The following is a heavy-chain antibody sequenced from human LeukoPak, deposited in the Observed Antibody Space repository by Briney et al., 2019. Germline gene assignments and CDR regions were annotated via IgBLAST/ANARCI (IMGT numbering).Heavy chain of an antibody. CDR1: GFTFSSYW. D-gene: IGHD3/OR15-3a*01. CDR2: IKQDGSEK. J-gene: IGHJ5*02. Sequence: PGGSLRLSCAASGFTFSSYWMSWVRQAPGKGLEWVANIKQDGSEKYYVDSVKGRFTISRDNAKNSLYLQMNSLRAEDTAVYYCARDYDFWGNNWFDPWGQGTLVTVSS. CDR3: ARDYDFWGNNWFDP. V-gene: IGHV3-7*01.